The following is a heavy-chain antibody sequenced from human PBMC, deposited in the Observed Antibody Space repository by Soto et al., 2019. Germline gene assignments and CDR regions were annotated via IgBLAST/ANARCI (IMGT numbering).Heavy chain of an antibody. D-gene: IGHD3-22*01. CDR2: SWFDGSIE. V-gene: IGHV3-33*01. CDR3: ARDGARIDSSGKFDY. J-gene: IGHJ4*02. CDR1: GFNFNDYG. Sequence: QVQLVESGGGVVQPGKSLRLSCVASGFNFNDYGLNWVRQAPGKGLEWAAISWFDGSIEFYAESVKGRFTISRDDSKNTVYLEMKNLRGEDTAMYYCARDGARIDSSGKFDYWGQGTQVTVSS.